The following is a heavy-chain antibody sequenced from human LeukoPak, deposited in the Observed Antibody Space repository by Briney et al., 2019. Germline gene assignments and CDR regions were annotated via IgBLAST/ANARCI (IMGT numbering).Heavy chain of an antibody. D-gene: IGHD1-1*01. CDR1: GFTFSSYA. CDR2: ISGSGGST. Sequence: PGGSLRLSCAASGFTFSSYAMSWVRQAPGKGLEWVSAISGSGGSTYYADSVKGRFTISRDNSKNTLYLQMNSLRVEDTAVYYCAKGTGSVPDAFDIWGQGTMVTVSS. V-gene: IGHV3-23*01. CDR3: AKGTGSVPDAFDI. J-gene: IGHJ3*02.